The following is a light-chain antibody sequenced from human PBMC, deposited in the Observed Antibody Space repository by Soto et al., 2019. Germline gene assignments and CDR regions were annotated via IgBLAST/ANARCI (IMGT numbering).Light chain of an antibody. CDR2: DVS. V-gene: IGKV1-5*01. CDR3: QQYDSYWT. J-gene: IGKJ1*01. CDR1: QNIRNW. Sequence: TQSPATLSASIGDRVTITCRASQNIRNWLAWYQQKPGKAPKLLIYDVSSLESGVPPRFSGSGSGTDFTLTISGLQPDDFATYYCQQYDSYWTFGQGTKVDIK.